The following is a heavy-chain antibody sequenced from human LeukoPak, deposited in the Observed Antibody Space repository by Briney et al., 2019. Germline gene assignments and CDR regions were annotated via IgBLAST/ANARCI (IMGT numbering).Heavy chain of an antibody. Sequence: GGSLRLSCAASGFTFSSYSMNWVRQAPGKGLEWVAVISYDGSNKYYADSVKSRFTISRDNSKNTLYLQMNSLRAEDTAVYYCARIVGAIAQNWFDPWGQGTLVTVSS. CDR1: GFTFSSYS. J-gene: IGHJ5*02. D-gene: IGHD1-26*01. CDR2: ISYDGSNK. CDR3: ARIVGAIAQNWFDP. V-gene: IGHV3-30*03.